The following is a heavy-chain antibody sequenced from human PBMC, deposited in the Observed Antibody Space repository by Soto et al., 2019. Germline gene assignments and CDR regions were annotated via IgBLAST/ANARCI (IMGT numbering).Heavy chain of an antibody. Sequence: GWSLRLSCAASGFTFSSYGMHWVRQAPGKGLEWVAVISYDGSNKYYADSVKGRFTISRDNSKNTLYLQMNSLRAEDTAVYYCAKEGRTAYYDFWSGNDAFDIWGQGTMVTVSS. V-gene: IGHV3-30*18. J-gene: IGHJ3*02. CDR1: GFTFSSYG. CDR3: AKEGRTAYYDFWSGNDAFDI. CDR2: ISYDGSNK. D-gene: IGHD3-3*01.